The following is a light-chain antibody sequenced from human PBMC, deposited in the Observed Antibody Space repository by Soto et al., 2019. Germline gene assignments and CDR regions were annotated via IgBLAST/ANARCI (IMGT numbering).Light chain of an antibody. CDR3: QQYNNWLIT. V-gene: IGKV3-15*01. Sequence: EIVMTQSPATLSVSPGERATLSCRASQSVSSNLAWYQQKPGQAPRLLIYGASTRATGIPARFSGSGSGTEFTLTISSLQSEDFAVYSCQQYNNWLITVGQGTRLEIK. CDR1: QSVSSN. CDR2: GAS. J-gene: IGKJ5*01.